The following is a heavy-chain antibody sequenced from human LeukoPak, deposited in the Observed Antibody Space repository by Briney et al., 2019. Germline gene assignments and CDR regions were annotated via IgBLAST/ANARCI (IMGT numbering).Heavy chain of an antibody. Sequence: SETLSLTCTVSGGSISSSSYYWGWIRQPPGKGLEWIGSIYYSGSTYYNPSLKSRVTISVGTSKNQFSLKLSSVTAADTAVYYCARVDTAMVTSYFDYWGQGTLVTVSS. CDR1: GGSISSSSYY. V-gene: IGHV4-39*07. D-gene: IGHD5-18*01. CDR3: ARVDTAMVTSYFDY. CDR2: IYYSGST. J-gene: IGHJ4*02.